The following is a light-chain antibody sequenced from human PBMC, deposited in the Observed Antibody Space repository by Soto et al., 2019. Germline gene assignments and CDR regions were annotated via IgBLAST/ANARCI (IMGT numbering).Light chain of an antibody. Sequence: EIVLTQSPGTLSLSPGERATLSCRASQSVSSNYLAWYQQKPGQAPRLLIYGASSRATGIPDRFSGSGSGTDFTLTISRLEPADFAVYYCQQCGSSPLTFGGGTTVEIK. CDR3: QQCGSSPLT. CDR1: QSVSSNY. V-gene: IGKV3-20*01. CDR2: GAS. J-gene: IGKJ4*01.